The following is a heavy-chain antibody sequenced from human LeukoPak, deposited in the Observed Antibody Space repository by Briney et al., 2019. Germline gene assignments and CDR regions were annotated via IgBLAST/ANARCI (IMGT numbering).Heavy chain of an antibody. Sequence: SQTLSLTCAISGDSVSSNSATWTWIRQPPSRGLEWLGRTYYRSKWYNDYAVSVRSRITINPDTSKNQFSLQLNSVTPEDTAVYYCAREHTMIVDYWGQGTLVTVSS. CDR3: AREHTMIVDY. D-gene: IGHD3-22*01. CDR1: GDSVSSNSAT. J-gene: IGHJ4*02. V-gene: IGHV6-1*01. CDR2: TYYRSKWYN.